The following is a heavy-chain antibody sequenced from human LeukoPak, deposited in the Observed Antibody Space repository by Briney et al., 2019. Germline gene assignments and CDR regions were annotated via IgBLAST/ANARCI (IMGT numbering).Heavy chain of an antibody. Sequence: GGSLRLSCAAYGFTIGDYAMSWFRQAPGKGLEWVGFIRTKAHGGTTEYAASVKDRFTISRDDSKNTLYLQMNSLRAEDTAVYYCAKGPGYSYGIKMDYFDYWGQGTLVTVSS. V-gene: IGHV3-49*03. D-gene: IGHD5-18*01. J-gene: IGHJ4*02. CDR2: IRTKAHGGTT. CDR3: AKGPGYSYGIKMDYFDY. CDR1: GFTIGDYA.